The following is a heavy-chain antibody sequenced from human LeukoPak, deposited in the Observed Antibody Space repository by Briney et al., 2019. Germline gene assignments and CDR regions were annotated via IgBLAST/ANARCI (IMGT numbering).Heavy chain of an antibody. V-gene: IGHV1-69*13. CDR1: GGTFSSYA. D-gene: IGHD3-22*01. Sequence: ASVKVSCKASGGTFSSYAISWVRQAPGQGLEWMGGIIPIFGTSNYAQKFQGRVTITADESTSTAYMELSSLRSEDTAVYYCARGRYYDSSGYRNFDYWGQGTLVTVSS. J-gene: IGHJ4*02. CDR3: ARGRYYDSSGYRNFDY. CDR2: IIPIFGTS.